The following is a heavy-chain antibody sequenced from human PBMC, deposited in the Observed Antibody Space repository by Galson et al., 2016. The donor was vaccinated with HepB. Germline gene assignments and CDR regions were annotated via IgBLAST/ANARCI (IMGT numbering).Heavy chain of an antibody. V-gene: IGHV2-5*01. CDR3: SRRTPHAGHWPFYY. Sequence: PALVKPTQTLTLTCTFSGFSLSTSGVGVGWIRQPPGEALEWLALIYWNDDKRYSPSLKSSFSITKDTSKNQVVLTMTNMDPVDTATYYCSRRTPHAGHWPFYYWGQGTLVTVSS. CDR1: GFSLSTSGVG. CDR2: IYWNDDK. J-gene: IGHJ4*02. D-gene: IGHD1-1*01.